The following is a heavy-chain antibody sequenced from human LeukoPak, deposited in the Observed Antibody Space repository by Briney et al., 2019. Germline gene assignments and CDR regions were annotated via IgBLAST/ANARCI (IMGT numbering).Heavy chain of an antibody. D-gene: IGHD2-2*01. CDR1: GFTFSSYA. CDR2: ISGSGGST. V-gene: IGHV3-23*01. CDR3: AKCRVSNIVVVPAASRCSAFDI. J-gene: IGHJ3*02. Sequence: GGSLRLSCAASGFTFSSYAMSWVRQAPGKGLEWVSAISGSGGSTYYADSVKGRFTISRDNSKNTLYLQMNSLRAEDTAVYYCAKCRVSNIVVVPAASRCSAFDIWGQGTMVTVSS.